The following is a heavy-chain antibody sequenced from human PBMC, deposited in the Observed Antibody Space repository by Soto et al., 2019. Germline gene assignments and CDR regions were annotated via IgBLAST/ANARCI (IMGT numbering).Heavy chain of an antibody. J-gene: IGHJ4*02. D-gene: IGHD1-7*01. CDR1: GDNCVVYW. V-gene: IGHV5-51*01. CDR3: ARGGFMGTPPDY. CDR2: IFPGDSDT. Sequence: GVLLRNRCSASGDNCVVYWVGWVLQMPGKGLEWMGIIFPGDSDTRYSPSFQCQVTISADKSISTVYLQWRSLKASDTAIYFCARGGFMGTPPDYSGQATRVTVPS.